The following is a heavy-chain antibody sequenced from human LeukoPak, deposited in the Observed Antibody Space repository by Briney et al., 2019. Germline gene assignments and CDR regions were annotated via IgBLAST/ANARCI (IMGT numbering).Heavy chain of an antibody. D-gene: IGHD1-1*01. CDR1: GGSISSSRYS. CDR3: ARIANWGTYGDY. Sequence: SETLSLTCTVSGGSISSSRYSWGWLRQPPGKGLEWIGSIYYSGSTYYNPSLKSRVTISVDTSKNQFSLKLSSVTAADTAVYYCARIANWGTYGDYWGQGTLVTVSS. CDR2: IYYSGST. J-gene: IGHJ4*02. V-gene: IGHV4-39*01.